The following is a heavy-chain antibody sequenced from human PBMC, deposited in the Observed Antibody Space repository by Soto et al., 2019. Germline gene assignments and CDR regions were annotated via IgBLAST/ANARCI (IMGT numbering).Heavy chain of an antibody. CDR3: ARVPRYCTNGVCPPYFDY. D-gene: IGHD2-8*01. Sequence: ASVKVSCKASGYTFTGYYMHWVRQAPGQGLEGMGWINPNSGGTNYAQKFQGRVTMTRDTSISTAYMELSRLRSDDTAVYYCARVPRYCTNGVCPPYFDYWGQGALVTVSS. J-gene: IGHJ4*02. V-gene: IGHV1-2*02. CDR1: GYTFTGYY. CDR2: INPNSGGT.